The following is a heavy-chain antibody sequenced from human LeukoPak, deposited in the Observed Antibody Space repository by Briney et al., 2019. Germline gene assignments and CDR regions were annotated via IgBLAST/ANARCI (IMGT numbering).Heavy chain of an antibody. D-gene: IGHD6-19*01. Sequence: SETLSLTCTVSGGSISSDYWSWIRQPPGKGLEWIGCIYYSGSTNYNPSLKSRVTISVDTSKNQFSLKLSSVTAADTAVYYCARSGYSSGWDWGQGTLVTVSS. CDR2: IYYSGST. J-gene: IGHJ4*02. V-gene: IGHV4-59*01. CDR1: GGSISSDY. CDR3: ARSGYSSGWD.